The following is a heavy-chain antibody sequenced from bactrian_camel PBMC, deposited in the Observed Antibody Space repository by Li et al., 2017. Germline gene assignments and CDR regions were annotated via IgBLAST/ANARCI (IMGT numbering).Heavy chain of an antibody. CDR1: GYPDYNYC. Sequence: HVQLVESGGGSVQSGGSVTLSCAALGYPDYNYCMGWFRLAPGKEREGVAIIDTDGSTFYADSVAGRFTISQDNSKNTLSPQMYSLKPEDTAMYYCAKDNFLYSPTDPYYAQGTQVTVS. V-gene: IGHV3S1*01. D-gene: IGHD4*01. CDR2: IDTDGST. J-gene: IGHJ4*01.